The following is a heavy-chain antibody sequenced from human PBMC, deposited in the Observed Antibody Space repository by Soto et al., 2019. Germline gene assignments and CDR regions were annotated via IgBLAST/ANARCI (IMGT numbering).Heavy chain of an antibody. D-gene: IGHD3-10*01. CDR3: ARDATYGSEDGPDWCVDL. CDR1: GFTFRSYD. J-gene: IGHJ2*01. CDR2: IGTTGDT. Sequence: DVQLVESGGGLVQPGGSLRLSCAASGFTFRSYDMHWVRQATGKGLEWVSAIGTTGDTYYAGSVKGRFTISRDDAKNSLYLQMNCLGAGDTGVYYCARDATYGSEDGPDWCVDLWGRGTLVTVAS. V-gene: IGHV3-13*04.